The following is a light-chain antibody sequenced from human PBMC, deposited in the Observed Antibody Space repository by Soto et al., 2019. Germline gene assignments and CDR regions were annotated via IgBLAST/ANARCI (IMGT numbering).Light chain of an antibody. Sequence: EIVLTQSPGTLSLSPGERTTLACRASQSVSSNFLDWYPQQPGQPPRLLVYGASSRATGIPDRFSGSGSGTDFTLTISRLEPEDFAVYYCQQHGTSPITFGQGTRLEIK. CDR2: GAS. J-gene: IGKJ5*01. CDR1: QSVSSNF. V-gene: IGKV3-20*01. CDR3: QQHGTSPIT.